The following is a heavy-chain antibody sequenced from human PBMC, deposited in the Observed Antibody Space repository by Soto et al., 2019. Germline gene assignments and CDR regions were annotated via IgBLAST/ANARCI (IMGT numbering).Heavy chain of an antibody. Sequence: QVQLVQSGAEVKKPGSSVRVSCKISGGSLSNITVSWVRQAPGLGLEWMGRVNPLLGTANYAQKFQGRVTLSADRSNHTAYMDMTNLTSDDPAMYYCARLPLDSWGQGTLVTVSS. CDR3: ARLPLDS. V-gene: IGHV1-69*08. J-gene: IGHJ4*02. CDR2: VNPLLGTA. CDR1: GGSLSNIT.